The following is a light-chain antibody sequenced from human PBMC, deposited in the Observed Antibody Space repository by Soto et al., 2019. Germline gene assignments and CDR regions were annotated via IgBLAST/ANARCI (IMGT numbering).Light chain of an antibody. CDR3: QQSYSTPMYT. J-gene: IGKJ2*01. V-gene: IGKV1-39*01. CDR1: QSISNY. Sequence: DIPMTQSPSSLSASVGDRVTITCRASQSISNYLNWYQQKPGKAPKLLIYAASSLQSGVPSRFSGSGSGTDFTLTISSLQPEDFATYYCQQSYSTPMYTFCQGTKLEIK. CDR2: AAS.